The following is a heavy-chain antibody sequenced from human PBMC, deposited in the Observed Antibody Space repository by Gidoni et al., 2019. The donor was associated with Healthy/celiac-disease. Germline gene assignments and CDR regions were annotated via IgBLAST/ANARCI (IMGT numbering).Heavy chain of an antibody. CDR2: ISGRGGST. CDR1: GFPFSSYA. D-gene: IGHD3-10*01. V-gene: IGHV3-23*01. J-gene: IGHJ4*02. CDR3: AKDFPYYGSGSYM. Sequence: EVQLLESGGGVVQPGGSLRLSCAASGFPFSSYAMSWVRQAPGKGREWVSAISGRGGSTYYADSVKGRFTISRDNSKNTLYLQMNSLRAEDTAVYYCAKDFPYYGSGSYMWGQGTLVTVSS.